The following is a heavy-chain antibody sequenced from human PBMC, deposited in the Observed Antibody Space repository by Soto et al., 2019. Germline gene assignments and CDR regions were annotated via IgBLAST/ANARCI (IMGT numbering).Heavy chain of an antibody. V-gene: IGHV1-3*01. CDR2: INAGNGNT. CDR1: GYTFTSCA. Sequence: ASVKVTCKASGYTFTSCAMHWVRQAPGQRLEWMGWINAGNGNTKYSQKFQGRVTITRDTSASTAYMELSSLRSEDTAVYYCARDRMCSGGSCYAGFDYWGQGTLVTVSS. D-gene: IGHD2-15*01. CDR3: ARDRMCSGGSCYAGFDY. J-gene: IGHJ4*02.